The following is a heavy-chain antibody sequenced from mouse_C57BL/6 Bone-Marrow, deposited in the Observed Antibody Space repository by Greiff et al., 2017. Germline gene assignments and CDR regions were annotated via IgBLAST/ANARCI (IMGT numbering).Heavy chain of an antibody. Sequence: EVKVEESGGGLVQPGGSMKLSCVASGFTFSNYWMTWVRQSPEKGLEWVAQIRLKSDNYATHYAESVKGRFTISRDDSKSSVYLQMNNLRAEDTGIYYCTGWFAYWGQGTLVTVSA. CDR1: GFTFSNYW. CDR2: IRLKSDNYAT. J-gene: IGHJ3*01. V-gene: IGHV6-3*01. CDR3: TGWFAY.